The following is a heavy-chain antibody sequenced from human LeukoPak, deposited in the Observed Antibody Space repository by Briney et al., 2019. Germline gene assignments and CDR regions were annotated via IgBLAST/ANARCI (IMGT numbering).Heavy chain of an antibody. CDR3: ARDANSGSYFWYYYYYMDV. CDR1: GYTFTSYY. J-gene: IGHJ6*03. D-gene: IGHD1-26*01. Sequence: ASVKVSCKASGYTFTSYYMHWVRQAPGQGLEWMGIINPSGGSTSYAQKFQGRVTMTRDMSTSTVYMELSSLRSEDTAVYYCARDANSGSYFWYYYYYMDVWGKGTTVTVSS. CDR2: INPSGGST. V-gene: IGHV1-46*01.